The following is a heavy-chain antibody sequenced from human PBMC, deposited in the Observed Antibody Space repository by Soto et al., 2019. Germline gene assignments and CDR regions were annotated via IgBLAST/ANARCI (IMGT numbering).Heavy chain of an antibody. Sequence: VSVKVSCKASGYTFTSYYMHWVRQAPGQGLEWMGIINPSGGSTSYAQKFQGRVTMTRDTSTSTVYMELSSLRSEDTAVYYCARGTKRYFGSSGFIHQFDYWGQGTLVTVSS. J-gene: IGHJ4*02. CDR1: GYTFTSYY. D-gene: IGHD3-9*01. CDR3: ARGTKRYFGSSGFIHQFDY. V-gene: IGHV1-46*01. CDR2: INPSGGST.